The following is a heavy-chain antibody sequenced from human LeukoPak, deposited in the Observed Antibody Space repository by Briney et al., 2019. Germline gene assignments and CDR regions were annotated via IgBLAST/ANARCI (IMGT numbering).Heavy chain of an antibody. D-gene: IGHD3-9*01. CDR1: GYTLTELS. CDR2: FDPEDGET. V-gene: IGHV1-24*01. CDR3: ATAMRYFDWLPTY. Sequence: ASVKVCCKVSGYTLTELSMHWVRQAPGKGLEWMGGFDPEDGETIYAQKFQGRVTMTEDTSTDTAYMELSSLRSEDTAVYYCATAMRYFDWLPTYWGQGTLVTVSS. J-gene: IGHJ4*02.